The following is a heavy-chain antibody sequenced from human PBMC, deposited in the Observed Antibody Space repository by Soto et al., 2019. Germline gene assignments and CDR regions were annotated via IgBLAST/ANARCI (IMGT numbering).Heavy chain of an antibody. CDR1: GGSISSSSYY. D-gene: IGHD5-12*01. Sequence: SETLSLTCTVSGGSISSSSYYWGWIRQPPGKGLEWIGSIYYSGSTYYNPSLKSRVTISVDTSKNQFSLKLSPVTAADTAVYYRARHGYEVDYWGQGTLVTVSS. V-gene: IGHV4-39*01. CDR3: ARHGYEVDY. CDR2: IYYSGST. J-gene: IGHJ4*02.